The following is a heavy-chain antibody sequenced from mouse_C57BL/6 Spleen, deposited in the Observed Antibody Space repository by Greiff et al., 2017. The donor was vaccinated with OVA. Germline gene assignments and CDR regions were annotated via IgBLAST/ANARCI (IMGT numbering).Heavy chain of an antibody. V-gene: IGHV14-2*01. CDR3: AREKKSYYSNYVPFAY. CDR2: IDPEDGET. D-gene: IGHD2-5*01. CDR1: GFNIKDYY. Sequence: EVQLQQSGAELVKPGASVKLSCTASGFNIKDYYMHWVKQRPEQGLEWIGRIDPEDGETKYAPKFQGKATLTADTSSNTAYLQLSSLTSEDTAVYYCAREKKSYYSNYVPFAYWGQGTLVTVSA. J-gene: IGHJ3*01.